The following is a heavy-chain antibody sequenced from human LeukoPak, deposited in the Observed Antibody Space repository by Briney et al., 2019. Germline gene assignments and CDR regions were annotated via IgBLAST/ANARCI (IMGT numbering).Heavy chain of an antibody. J-gene: IGHJ4*02. V-gene: IGHV3-48*03. D-gene: IGHD1-26*01. CDR1: GFTFWTFE. CDR2: ISSSGSKI. Sequence: XGSLRLSCAAPGFTFWTFEMNWVRQAXGKGLEWVSYISSSGSKIYYADSVKGRFTISRDNAKNTLYLQMNSLRAEDTAIYYCARDQSTAGPTTADYWGQGTLVTVSS. CDR3: ARDQSTAGPTTADY.